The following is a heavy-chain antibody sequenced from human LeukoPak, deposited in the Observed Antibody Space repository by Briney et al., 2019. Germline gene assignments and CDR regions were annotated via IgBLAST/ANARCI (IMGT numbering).Heavy chain of an antibody. J-gene: IGHJ6*02. CDR1: GFTFSSYG. CDR3: ARRYCSSTSCYNYYYYYGMDV. V-gene: IGHV3-21*01. Sequence: GGSLRLSCAASGFTFSSYGMSWVRQAPGKGLEWVSSISSSSSYIYYADSVKGRFTISRDNAKNSLYLQMNSLRAEDTAVYYCARRYCSSTSCYNYYYYYGMDVWGQGTTVTVSS. D-gene: IGHD2-2*02. CDR2: ISSSSSYI.